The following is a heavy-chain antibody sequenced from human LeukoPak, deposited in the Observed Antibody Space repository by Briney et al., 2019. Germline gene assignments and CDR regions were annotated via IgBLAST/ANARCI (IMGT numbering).Heavy chain of an antibody. CDR1: GFTFSSYA. V-gene: IGHV3-23*01. CDR2: ISGSGGST. J-gene: IGHJ5*02. Sequence: GGSLRLSCAASGFTFSSYAMSWVRQAPGKGLEWVSAISGSGGSTYYADSVKGRFTISRDNSKNTLYLQMNSPRAEDTAVYYCAKDVPYYDFWSGYYTRWFDPWGQGTLVTVSS. D-gene: IGHD3-3*01. CDR3: AKDVPYYDFWSGYYTRWFDP.